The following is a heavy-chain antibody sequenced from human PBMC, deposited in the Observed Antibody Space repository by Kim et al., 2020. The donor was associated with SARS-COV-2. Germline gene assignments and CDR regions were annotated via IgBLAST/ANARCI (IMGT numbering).Heavy chain of an antibody. CDR3: ARPVDKAIKGSYGMDF. CDR2: INHSGST. D-gene: IGHD5-18*01. Sequence: SETLSLTCAVYGGSFSGYYWSWIRQPPGKGLEWIGEINHSGSTNYNPSLKSRVTISVDTSKNQFSLKLSSVTAADTAVYYCARPVDKAIKGSYGMDFWG. CDR1: GGSFSGYY. V-gene: IGHV4-34*01. J-gene: IGHJ6*02.